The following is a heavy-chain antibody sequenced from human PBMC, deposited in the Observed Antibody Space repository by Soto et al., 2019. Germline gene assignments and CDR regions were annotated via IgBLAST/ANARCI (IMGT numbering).Heavy chain of an antibody. Sequence: QVQLVQSGAEVKKPGASVKVSCKASGYTFTSYGISWVRQAPGQGLEWMGWISAYNGNTNYAQKLQGRVTLTTDTSKSTAYLELRSLRSDDTAVYYCAREGYSDSSGYYDSFYYYYGMDVWGQGTTVTVSS. CDR3: AREGYSDSSGYYDSFYYYYGMDV. CDR1: GYTFTSYG. CDR2: ISAYNGNT. V-gene: IGHV1-18*04. J-gene: IGHJ6*02. D-gene: IGHD3-22*01.